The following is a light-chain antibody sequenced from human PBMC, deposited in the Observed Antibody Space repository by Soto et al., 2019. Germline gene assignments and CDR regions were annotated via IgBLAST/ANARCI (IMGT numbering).Light chain of an antibody. CDR2: DAA. CDR1: QSISPS. Sequence: DIQMTQSPSTLSASVGDRVTITCRASQSISPSLAWYQQKPGKAPELLIYDAASLESGVPLRFSGSGSGTEFTLTISSLQPDDCATYYCKHYISFFPALTFGQGTKVDIK. J-gene: IGKJ1*01. V-gene: IGKV1-5*01. CDR3: KHYISFFPALT.